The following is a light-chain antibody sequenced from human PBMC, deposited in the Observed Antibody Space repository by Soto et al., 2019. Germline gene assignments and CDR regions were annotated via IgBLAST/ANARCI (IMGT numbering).Light chain of an antibody. Sequence: QAVMTQPPSASGTPGQRVTMSCSGSSSNIGSNTVNWYQQLPGTAPKLLIYSNNQRPSGVPDRFSGSKSGTSASLAISGLQSEDEAEYYCAAWDDSLREVFGGGTKLTVL. CDR3: AAWDDSLREV. V-gene: IGLV1-44*01. CDR2: SNN. J-gene: IGLJ2*01. CDR1: SSNIGSNT.